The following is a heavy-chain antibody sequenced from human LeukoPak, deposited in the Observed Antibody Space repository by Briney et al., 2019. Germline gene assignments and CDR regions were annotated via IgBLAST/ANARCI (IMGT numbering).Heavy chain of an antibody. J-gene: IGHJ4*02. Sequence: GGSLRLSCAASGFTFSNYAMHWVRQAPGKGLEWVAFIRYDGSNKYYADSVKGRITISRDNSKNTLYLQMNSLRAEDTAVYYCAKGPEEYGRGTSFDYWGQGTLVTVSS. CDR2: IRYDGSNK. D-gene: IGHD3-10*02. CDR3: AKGPEEYGRGTSFDY. CDR1: GFTFSNYA. V-gene: IGHV3-30*02.